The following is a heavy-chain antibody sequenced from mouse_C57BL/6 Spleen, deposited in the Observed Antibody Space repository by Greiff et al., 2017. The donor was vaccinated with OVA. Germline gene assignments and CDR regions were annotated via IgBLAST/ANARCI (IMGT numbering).Heavy chain of an antibody. D-gene: IGHD3-2*02. CDR1: GFTFSDYY. Sequence: EVKLVESEGGLVQPGSSMKLSCTASGFTFSDYYMAWVRQVPEKGLEWVANINYDGSSTYYLDSLKSRFILSRDNAKNILYLQMSSLKSEDTATYYCARDQGHSSGYLFDYWGQGTTLTVSS. CDR2: INYDGSST. CDR3: ARDQGHSSGYLFDY. J-gene: IGHJ2*01. V-gene: IGHV5-16*01.